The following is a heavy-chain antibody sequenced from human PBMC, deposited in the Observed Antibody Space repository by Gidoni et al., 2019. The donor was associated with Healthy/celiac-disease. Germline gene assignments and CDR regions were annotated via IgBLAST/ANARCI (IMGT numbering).Heavy chain of an antibody. CDR3: ARDLGTFFVTMVRGANDAFDI. Sequence: LVESGGGVVQPGRSLRLSCAASGFTFSSYGMHWVRQAPGKGLEWVAVIWYDGSNKYYADSVKGRFTISRDNSKNTLYLQMNSLRAEDTAVYYCARDLGTFFVTMVRGANDAFDIWGQGTMVTVSS. CDR1: GFTFSSYG. D-gene: IGHD3-10*01. V-gene: IGHV3-33*01. CDR2: IWYDGSNK. J-gene: IGHJ3*02.